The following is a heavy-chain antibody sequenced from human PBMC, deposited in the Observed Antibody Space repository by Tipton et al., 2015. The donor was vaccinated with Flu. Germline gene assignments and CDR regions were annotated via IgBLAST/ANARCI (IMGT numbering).Heavy chain of an antibody. CDR3: AKDLGFGLVDAPYISGMDV. J-gene: IGHJ6*02. Sequence: SLRLSCAASGLTFHNYGMHWVRQAPGKGLEWVSVISYDGREKFYADSVKGRFTVSRDNSKNTLYLQMNSLRGEDTAVYYCAKDLGFGLVDAPYISGMDVWGQGTTVTVSS. CDR2: ISYDGREK. V-gene: IGHV3-30*18. CDR1: GLTFHNYG. D-gene: IGHD2-15*01.